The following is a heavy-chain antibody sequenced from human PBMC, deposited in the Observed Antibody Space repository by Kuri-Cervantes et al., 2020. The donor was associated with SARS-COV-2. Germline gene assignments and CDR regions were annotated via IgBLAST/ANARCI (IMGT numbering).Heavy chain of an antibody. CDR1: GFTFSSYA. D-gene: IGHD3-16*01. CDR2: IWYDGENE. V-gene: IGHV3-33*08. CDR3: ARGAANYYYMDV. Sequence: GGSLRLSCAASGFTFSSYAMNWVRQAPGKGLEWVAVIWYDGENEYYAGSVKGRFTISRDNSKNTVSLHMNSLRAEDTAMYYYARGAANYYYMDVWGKGTTVTVSS. J-gene: IGHJ6*03.